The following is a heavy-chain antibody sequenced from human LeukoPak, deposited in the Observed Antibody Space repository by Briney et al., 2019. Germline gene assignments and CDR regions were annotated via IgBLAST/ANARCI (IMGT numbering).Heavy chain of an antibody. CDR3: ARGHTAAAGTSYWFDP. CDR2: MNPNSGNT. Sequence: GASVKVSCKASGYTFTSYDINWVRQATGQGLEWMGWMNPNSGNTGYAQNFQGRVTMTKNTSISTAYMELSSLRSDDTALYYCARGHTAAAGTSYWFDPWLQVTLVTVSS. V-gene: IGHV1-8*01. D-gene: IGHD6-13*01. CDR1: GYTFTSYD. J-gene: IGHJ5*02.